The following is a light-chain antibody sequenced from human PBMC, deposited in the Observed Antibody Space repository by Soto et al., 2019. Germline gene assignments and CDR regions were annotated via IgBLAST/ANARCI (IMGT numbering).Light chain of an antibody. V-gene: IGLV1-40*01. CDR2: GNS. J-gene: IGLJ2*01. CDR1: SSNIGAGYD. CDR3: QSYDSSLSGVV. Sequence: VLTQPPSVSGAPGQRVTISCTGSSSNIGAGYDVHWYQQLPGTAPKLLIYGNSNRPSGVPDRFSGSKSGTSASLAITGLQAEDEADYYCQSYDSSLSGVVCGGGTKLTVL.